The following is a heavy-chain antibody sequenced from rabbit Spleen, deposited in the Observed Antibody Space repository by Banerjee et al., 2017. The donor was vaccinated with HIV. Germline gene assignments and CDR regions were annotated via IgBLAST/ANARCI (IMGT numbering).Heavy chain of an antibody. CDR1: GFTLSSYY. CDR3: ARDGAGGSYFAL. Sequence: QLEESAGGLVQPGGSLKLSCKASGFTLSSYYMHWVRQAPGKGLEWIGYIDPVFGITYYANWVNGRFSISRENAQNTVFLQMTSLTAADTATYFCARDGAGGSYFALWGPGTLVTVS. V-gene: IGHV1S7*01. CDR2: IDPVFGIT. D-gene: IGHD8-1*01. J-gene: IGHJ4*01.